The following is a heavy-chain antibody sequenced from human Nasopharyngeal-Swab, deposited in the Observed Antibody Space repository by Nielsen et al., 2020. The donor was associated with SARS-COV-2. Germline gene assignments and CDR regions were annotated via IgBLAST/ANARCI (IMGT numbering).Heavy chain of an antibody. CDR2: IYHSGST. J-gene: IGHJ4*02. D-gene: IGHD3-10*01. CDR3: ARVRPDYYGSGSYIDY. CDR1: GGSISSSNW. V-gene: IGHV4-4*02. Sequence: SETLSLTCAVSGGSISSSNWWSWVRQPPGKGLEWIGEIYHSGSTNYTPSLKSRVTISVDKSKNQFSLKLSSVTAADTAVYYCARVRPDYYGSGSYIDYWGQGTLVTVSS.